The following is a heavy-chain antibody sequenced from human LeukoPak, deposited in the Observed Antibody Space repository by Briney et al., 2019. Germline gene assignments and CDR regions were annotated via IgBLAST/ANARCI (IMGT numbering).Heavy chain of an antibody. CDR2: TYHSGST. J-gene: IGHJ3*02. V-gene: IGHV4-30-2*01. D-gene: IGHD5-18*01. CDR1: GGSISRTGYS. CDR3: ARGVDTASGDGFDI. Sequence: PSETLSLTCTVSGGSISRTGYSWSWIRRPPGQGLEWLAYTYHSGSTYYNPSLKSRLTISLDRSRNQFSLKLSSVTAADSAVYYCARGVDTASGDGFDIWGQGTMVTVSS.